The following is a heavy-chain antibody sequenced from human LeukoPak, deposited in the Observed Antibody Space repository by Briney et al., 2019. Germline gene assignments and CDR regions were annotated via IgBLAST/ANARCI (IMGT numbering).Heavy chain of an antibody. CDR3: AREVDEGFDN. D-gene: IGHD3-9*01. J-gene: IGHJ4*02. Sequence: GGSLRLSCAASGFTFSTYSMNWVRQAPGKGLEWVSSIGGSSRSIYHADPVKGRFTISRDNAKNSLFLQMNSLRAEDTAVYYCAREVDEGFDNWGQGTLVTVSS. CDR1: GFTFSTYS. CDR2: IGGSSRSI. V-gene: IGHV3-21*01.